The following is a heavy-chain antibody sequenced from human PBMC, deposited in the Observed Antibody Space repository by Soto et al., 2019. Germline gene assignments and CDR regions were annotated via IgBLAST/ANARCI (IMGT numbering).Heavy chain of an antibody. CDR3: TTVPYITMIPSYWFDP. Sequence: GGSLRLSCAASGFTFSNAWMSWVRQAPGKGLEWVGRIKSKTDGGTTDYAAPVKGRFTISRDDSQNTLYLQMNSLKTEDTAVYYCTTVPYITMIPSYWFDPWGQGTLVTVSS. V-gene: IGHV3-15*01. J-gene: IGHJ5*02. CDR1: GFTFSNAW. D-gene: IGHD3-22*01. CDR2: IKSKTDGGTT.